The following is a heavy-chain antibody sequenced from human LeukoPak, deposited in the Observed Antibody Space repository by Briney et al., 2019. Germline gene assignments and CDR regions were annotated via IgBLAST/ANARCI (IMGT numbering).Heavy chain of an antibody. D-gene: IGHD3-3*01. Sequence: GGSLRLSCAASGFTFSDYYMNWIRQAPGKGLEWVSYISSSGSTIYYADSVKGRFTISRDNAKNSLYLQMNSLRAEDTAVYYCAREGHITIFGVVIRQAFDYWGQGTLVTVSS. J-gene: IGHJ4*02. CDR2: ISSSGSTI. V-gene: IGHV3-11*04. CDR1: GFTFSDYY. CDR3: AREGHITIFGVVIRQAFDY.